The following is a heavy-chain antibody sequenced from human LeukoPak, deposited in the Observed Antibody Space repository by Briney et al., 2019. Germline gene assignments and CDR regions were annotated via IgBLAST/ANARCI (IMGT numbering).Heavy chain of an antibody. Sequence: SETLSLTCAVYGGSFSGYYWSWIRQPPGKGLEWIGEINHSGSTNYNPSLKGRVTISVDTSKNQVSLKLSSVTAADTAVYYCARGSSWSKWGQGTLVTVSS. J-gene: IGHJ4*02. CDR3: ARGSSWSK. CDR2: INHSGST. CDR1: GGSFSGYY. D-gene: IGHD6-13*01. V-gene: IGHV4-34*01.